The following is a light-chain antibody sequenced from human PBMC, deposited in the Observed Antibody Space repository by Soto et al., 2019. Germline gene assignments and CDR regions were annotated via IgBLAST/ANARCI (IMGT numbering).Light chain of an antibody. J-gene: IGLJ2*01. V-gene: IGLV1-40*01. CDR3: QSYDSTVSGVV. CDR2: GDF. CDR1: SSNFGEGYD. Sequence: QPVLTQPPSVSGAPRQRVTISCTGSSSNFGEGYDVHWYQQLPGRAPKLLIYGDFNRASGVPDRFSGSKSGTSASLAITGLQAEDEADYYCQSYDSTVSGVVFGGGTKLTVL.